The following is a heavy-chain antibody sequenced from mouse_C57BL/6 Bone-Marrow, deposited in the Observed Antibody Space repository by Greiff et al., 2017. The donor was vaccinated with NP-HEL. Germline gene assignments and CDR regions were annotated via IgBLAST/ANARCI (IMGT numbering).Heavy chain of an antibody. CDR2: IAPSDSYT. V-gene: IGHV1-69*01. CDR1: GYTFTSYW. CDR3: AREGYYGSSPPYEYFDV. Sequence: QVQLQQPGAELVMPGASVKLSCKASGYTFTSYWMHWVKQRPGQGLEWIGEIAPSDSYTNYNQKFKGKSTLTVDKSSSTAYMQLSSLTSEDSAVYYCAREGYYGSSPPYEYFDVWGTGTTVTVSS. D-gene: IGHD1-1*01. J-gene: IGHJ1*03.